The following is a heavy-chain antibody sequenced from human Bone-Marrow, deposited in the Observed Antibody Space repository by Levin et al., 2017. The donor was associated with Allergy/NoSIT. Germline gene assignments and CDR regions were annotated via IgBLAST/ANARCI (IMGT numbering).Heavy chain of an antibody. Sequence: SGPTLVKPTETLTLTCNFSGFSLSSTGVGVGWIRQAPGKALEWLAVILWNDEKRYSPFLKSRVTITKDTSKDQVLLIMTNMDPVDTATYSCAHSFVWFGGYYFDQWGQGTLVTVSS. J-gene: IGHJ4*02. CDR2: ILWNDEK. V-gene: IGHV2-5*01. CDR3: AHSFVWFGGYYFDQ. CDR1: GFSLSSTGVG. D-gene: IGHD3-10*01.